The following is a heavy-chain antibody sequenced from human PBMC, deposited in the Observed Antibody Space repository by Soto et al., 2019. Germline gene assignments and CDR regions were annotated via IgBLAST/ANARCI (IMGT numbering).Heavy chain of an antibody. Sequence: QVQLQESGPGLVNPSETLSLTCTVSGGSISGGVHSWSWIRQPPGTGLEWIGHIFDSGSTYYNPSLKIRITVSVDTSKNQFSLRLSSVTAADTAMYYCAREIMPLTNDCYFDLWGRGTLVTVSS. D-gene: IGHD2-8*01. CDR2: IFDSGST. V-gene: IGHV4-30-4*01. CDR3: AREIMPLTNDCYFDL. J-gene: IGHJ2*01. CDR1: GGSISGGVHS.